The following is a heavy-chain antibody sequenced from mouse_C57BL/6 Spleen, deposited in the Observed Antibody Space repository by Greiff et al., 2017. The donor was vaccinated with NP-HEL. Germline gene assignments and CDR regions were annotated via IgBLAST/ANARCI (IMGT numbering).Heavy chain of an antibody. Sequence: EVQVEESGGGLVQPGGSMKLSCVASGFTFSNYWMNWVRQSPEKGLEWVAQIRLKSDNYATHYAESVKGRFTISRDDSKSSVYLQMNNLRAEDTGIYYCTAGGLQAWFAYWGQGTLVTVSA. CDR2: IRLKSDNYAT. J-gene: IGHJ3*01. CDR3: TAGGLQAWFAY. CDR1: GFTFSNYW. V-gene: IGHV6-3*01. D-gene: IGHD6-2*01.